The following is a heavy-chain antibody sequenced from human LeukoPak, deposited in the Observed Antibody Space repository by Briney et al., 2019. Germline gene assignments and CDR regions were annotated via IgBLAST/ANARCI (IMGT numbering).Heavy chain of an antibody. D-gene: IGHD3-9*01. V-gene: IGHV3-30*18. CDR2: ISKDGGNK. CDR3: AKDGGLTGDNYFDH. Sequence: GGSLRLSCETSGFTFISYGMHWLRQTPGKGLEWVAVISKDGGNKFYADSLKGRVTISRDDSKNTIHLYMNTLRPEDSGIYYCAKDGGLTGDNYFDHWGLGTRVTVSS. J-gene: IGHJ4*02. CDR1: GFTFISYG.